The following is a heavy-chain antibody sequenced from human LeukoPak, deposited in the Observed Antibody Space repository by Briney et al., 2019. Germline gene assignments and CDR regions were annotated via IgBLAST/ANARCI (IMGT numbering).Heavy chain of an antibody. CDR3: VRGGYGGYSFDS. V-gene: IGHV3-74*01. CDR2: IKPDGSYT. Sequence: QPGGSLRLSCAASGFTFSSYWMHWVRQAPGKGLVWVSHIKPDGSYTSSADSVKGRFAISRDNARDTLYLQMNSLRAEDTAVYYCVRGGYGGYSFDSWGQGTLVTVSS. J-gene: IGHJ4*02. D-gene: IGHD4-23*01. CDR1: GFTFSSYW.